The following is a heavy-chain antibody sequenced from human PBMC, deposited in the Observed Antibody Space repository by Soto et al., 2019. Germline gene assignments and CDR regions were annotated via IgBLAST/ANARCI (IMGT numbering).Heavy chain of an antibody. V-gene: IGHV1-18*01. CDR2: INPYNGNT. CDR1: GYTFTSYG. J-gene: IGHJ4*02. Sequence: QVQLVQSGAEVKKPGASVKVSCKASGYTFTSYGISWVRQAPGQGLAWMGWINPYNGNTNSAQKRQGRGTMTTDTSTNTAYMELRRRRSDDTAVYYCARDWFGIDYWGQGTLVTVS. CDR3: ARDWFGIDY. D-gene: IGHD3-16*01.